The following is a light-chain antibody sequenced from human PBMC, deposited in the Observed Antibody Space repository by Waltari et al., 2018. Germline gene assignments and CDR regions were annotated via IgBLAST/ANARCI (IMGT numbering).Light chain of an antibody. V-gene: IGKV1-33*01. CDR1: QDSSNY. Sequence: DIQMTQSPSSLSASVGDRVTITCQASQDSSNYLNWYQQNPGKAPELLISDVSNLETGVPSRVSGSGSGTDLTYSISSLQPEDIATYYCQQYDNLLVFTFGPGTKVDIK. J-gene: IGKJ3*01. CDR2: DVS. CDR3: QQYDNLLVFT.